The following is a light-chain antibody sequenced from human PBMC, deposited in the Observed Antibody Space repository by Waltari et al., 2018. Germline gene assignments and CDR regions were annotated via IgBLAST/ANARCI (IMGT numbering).Light chain of an antibody. CDR2: ADD. J-gene: IGLJ2*01. Sequence: SSVLTPLSSMSLPPGQTATIVSGGRPIRTQSSHWDQRKAGQAPPLVLHADDPRPSGIPDRFSGTNSGDTATLTISGVEAEDEADYFCQVCDSHTVVFGGGTNLTVL. CDR1: PIRTQS. V-gene: IGLV3-21*02. CDR3: QVCDSHTVV.